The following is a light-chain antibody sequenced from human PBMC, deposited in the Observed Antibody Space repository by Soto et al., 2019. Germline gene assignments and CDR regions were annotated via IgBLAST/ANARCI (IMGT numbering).Light chain of an antibody. CDR3: QQYYSTLFT. Sequence: DIVMTQSPDSLAVSLGERATINCKSSQSVLYSSNNKNYLAWYQQKPGQPPKLLIYWASTRESGVPDRFSGSGSGKDFTLTISSLQAEDEAVYYCQQYYSTLFTFGPGTKVDIK. CDR2: WAS. J-gene: IGKJ3*01. V-gene: IGKV4-1*01. CDR1: QSVLYSSNNKNY.